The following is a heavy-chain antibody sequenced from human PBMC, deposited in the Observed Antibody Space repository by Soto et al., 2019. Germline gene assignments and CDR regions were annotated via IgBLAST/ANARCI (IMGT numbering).Heavy chain of an antibody. CDR2: ITPIFGTA. CDR1: GGTFSSYA. J-gene: IGHJ4*02. D-gene: IGHD6-13*01. CDR3: ARSSIAAAGTENDY. V-gene: IGHV1-69*12. Sequence: QVQLVQSGAEVKKPGSLVKVSCKASGGTFSSYAISWVRQAPGQGLEWMGGITPIFGTANYAQKFQGRVTITADESTSTAYMELSSLRSEDTAVYYCARSSIAAAGTENDYWGQGTLVTVSS.